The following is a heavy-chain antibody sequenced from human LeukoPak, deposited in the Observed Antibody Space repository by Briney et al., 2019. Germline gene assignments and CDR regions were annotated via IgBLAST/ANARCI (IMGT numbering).Heavy chain of an antibody. CDR2: ISGSGGST. D-gene: IGHD2-15*01. CDR3: AKGQGGSIYYYYMDV. Sequence: PGGSLRLSCGATGLSVSSNFMSWVRQAPGKGLEGVSAISGSGGSTDYADSVQGRFTISRDNSKNTLDLQMNSLRAEDTAVYCCAKGQGGSIYYYYMDVWGKGTTVTVSS. J-gene: IGHJ6*03. CDR1: GLSVSSNF. V-gene: IGHV3-23*01.